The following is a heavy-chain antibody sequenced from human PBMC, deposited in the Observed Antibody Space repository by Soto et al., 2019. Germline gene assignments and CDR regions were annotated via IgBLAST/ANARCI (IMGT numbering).Heavy chain of an antibody. V-gene: IGHV1-69*13. CDR3: ARSLEMATIPRSYLFY. CDR1: GGTFSNYA. Sequence: SVKVSCKASGGTFSNYAINWVRQAPGQGLEWMGGIIPLFGTANYAQKFQGRVTITADESTSTAYLDLSSLRSEDTAVYYCARSLEMATIPRSYLFYWAQRSLVTVSS. J-gene: IGHJ4*01. D-gene: IGHD5-12*01. CDR2: IIPLFGTA.